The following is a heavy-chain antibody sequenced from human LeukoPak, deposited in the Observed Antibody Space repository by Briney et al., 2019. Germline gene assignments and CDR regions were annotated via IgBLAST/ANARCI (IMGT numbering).Heavy chain of an antibody. J-gene: IGHJ4*02. Sequence: PGGSLRLSCSVSGFTFSTYVMHWVRQAPEKGLEYVSAISSKGDNTYYADSVKGRFTISRDNSKNTLYLQMSSLRADDTAVYYCVRGTGYWGQGTLVTVSS. CDR1: GFTFSTYV. V-gene: IGHV3-64D*06. CDR3: VRGTGY. CDR2: ISSKGDNT.